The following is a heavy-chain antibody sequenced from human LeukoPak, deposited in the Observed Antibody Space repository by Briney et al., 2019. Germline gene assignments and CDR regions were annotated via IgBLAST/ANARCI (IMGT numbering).Heavy chain of an antibody. D-gene: IGHD4-17*01. CDR1: GFTFSTSA. Sequence: GGSLRLSWGATGFTFSTSAMTWVRQAPGKGLEWVSAISGSGGSTYYADSVKGRFTISRDNSKNTLYLQMNSLRAEDTVVFYCTREPYGDYAIYWGQGTLVTVSS. J-gene: IGHJ4*02. V-gene: IGHV3-23*01. CDR2: ISGSGGST. CDR3: TREPYGDYAIY.